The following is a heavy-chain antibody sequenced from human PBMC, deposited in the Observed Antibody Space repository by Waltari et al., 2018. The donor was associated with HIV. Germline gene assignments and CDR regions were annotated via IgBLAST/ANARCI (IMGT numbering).Heavy chain of an antibody. CDR2: ISWNSGTI. D-gene: IGHD4-17*01. V-gene: IGHV3-9*01. CDR1: GFTFDDYA. J-gene: IGHJ2*01. Sequence: EVQLVESGGGLVQPGRSLRLSCAASGFTFDDYAMHCVRQAPGKGLEWVSGISWNSGTIGYADSVKGRFTISRDNAKNSLYLQMNSLRAEDTALYYCAKDKRSGYGGNSVWYFDLWGRGTLVTVSS. CDR3: AKDKRSGYGGNSVWYFDL.